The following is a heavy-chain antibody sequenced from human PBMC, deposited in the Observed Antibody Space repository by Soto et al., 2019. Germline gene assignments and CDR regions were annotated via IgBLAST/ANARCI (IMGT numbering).Heavy chain of an antibody. J-gene: IGHJ6*02. D-gene: IGHD3-3*01. Sequence: SETLSLTCTVSGGSISSGDDYWSWIRQPPGKGLEWIGNIYYSGSTYYNPSLKCRVTISVDTSKNQFSLKLSSVTAADTAVYYCARDVFGVVPRIEYYYGMDVWGQGTTVTVSS. CDR2: IYYSGST. CDR3: ARDVFGVVPRIEYYYGMDV. V-gene: IGHV4-30-4*01. CDR1: GGSISSGDDY.